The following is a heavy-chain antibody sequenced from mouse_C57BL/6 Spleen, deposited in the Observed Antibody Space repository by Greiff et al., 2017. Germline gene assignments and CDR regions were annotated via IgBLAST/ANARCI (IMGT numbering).Heavy chain of an antibody. D-gene: IGHD1-1*01. J-gene: IGHJ4*01. V-gene: IGHV1-82*01. CDR2: IYPGDGDT. CDR3: ARDYGSSYEYAMDY. Sequence: VKLMESGPELVKPGASVKISCKASGYAFSSSWMNWVKQRPGKGLEWIGRIYPGDGDTNYNGKFKGKATLTADKSSSTAYMQLSSLTSEDSAVYFCARDYGSSYEYAMDYWGQGTSVTVSS. CDR1: GYAFSSSW.